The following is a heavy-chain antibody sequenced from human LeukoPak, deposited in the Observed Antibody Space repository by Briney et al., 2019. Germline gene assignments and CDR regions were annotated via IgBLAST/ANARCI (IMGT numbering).Heavy chain of an antibody. CDR3: ARDLLSMGGDY. V-gene: IGHV3-21*01. D-gene: IGHD2-15*01. J-gene: IGHJ4*02. Sequence: PGGSLSLSCAASGFTFSSYSMNWVRQAPGKGLEWVSSISSSSSYIYYADSVKGRFTISRDNAKNSLYLQMNSLRAEDTAVYYCARDLLSMGGDYWGQGTLVTVSS. CDR1: GFTFSSYS. CDR2: ISSSSSYI.